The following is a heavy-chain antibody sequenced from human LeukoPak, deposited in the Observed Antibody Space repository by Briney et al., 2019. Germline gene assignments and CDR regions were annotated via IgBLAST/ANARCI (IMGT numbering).Heavy chain of an antibody. CDR1: GGSISSYY. CDR3: ARQPRGYSYGYPIDY. D-gene: IGHD5-18*01. Sequence: SETLSLTCTVSGGSISSYYWSWIRQPPGKGLEWIGYIYYSGSTNYNPSLKSRVTISVDTSKNQFSLKLSSVTAADTAVYYCARQPRGYSYGYPIDYWGQGTLVTVSS. J-gene: IGHJ4*02. V-gene: IGHV4-59*08. CDR2: IYYSGST.